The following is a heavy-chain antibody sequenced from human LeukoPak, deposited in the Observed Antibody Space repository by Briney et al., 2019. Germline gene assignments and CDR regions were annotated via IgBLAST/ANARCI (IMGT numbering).Heavy chain of an antibody. Sequence: ASVKVSCKASGYTFTSHAMHWVRQAPGHRLEWMGWINAGNGNTKYSQKFQGRVTITRDTSASTAYMELSSLRSEDTAVYYCARDLGYCSGGSCYSYWFDPWGQGTLVTVSS. CDR2: INAGNGNT. CDR3: ARDLGYCSGGSCYSYWFDP. CDR1: GYTFTSHA. J-gene: IGHJ5*02. D-gene: IGHD2-15*01. V-gene: IGHV1-3*01.